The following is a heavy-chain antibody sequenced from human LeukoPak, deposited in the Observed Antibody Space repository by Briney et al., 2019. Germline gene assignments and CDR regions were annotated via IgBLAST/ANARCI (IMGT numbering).Heavy chain of an antibody. CDR2: IKGDGSEK. J-gene: IGHJ4*02. CDR3: AREYFDSSGSYYGPFDY. V-gene: IGHV3-7*03. CDR1: GFTFSGYW. D-gene: IGHD3-22*01. Sequence: AGGSLRLSCAASGFTFSGYWMSWVRQAPGKGLEWVANIKGDGSEKYYVDSVKGRFTISRDNAKNSLYLQMNSLRAEDTAVYYCAREYFDSSGSYYGPFDYWGQGTLVTVSS.